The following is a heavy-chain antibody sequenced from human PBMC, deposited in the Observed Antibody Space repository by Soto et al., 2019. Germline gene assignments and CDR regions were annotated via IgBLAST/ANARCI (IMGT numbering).Heavy chain of an antibody. D-gene: IGHD5-18*01. Sequence: ASVKVSCKASGYTFTSYYMHWVRQAPGQGLEWMGIINPSGGSTSYTQKFQGRVTMTRDTSTSTVYMELSSLRSEDTAVYYCARGTWIQLSLYYFDYWGQGTLVTVSS. J-gene: IGHJ4*02. CDR2: INPSGGST. CDR1: GYTFTSYY. V-gene: IGHV1-46*01. CDR3: ARGTWIQLSLYYFDY.